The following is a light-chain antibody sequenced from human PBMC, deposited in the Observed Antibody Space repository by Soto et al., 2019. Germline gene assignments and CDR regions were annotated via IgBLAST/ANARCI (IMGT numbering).Light chain of an antibody. CDR3: QLLNSYLALT. CDR1: QGIRTY. V-gene: IGKV1-9*01. J-gene: IGKJ4*01. CDR2: AAS. Sequence: IELTQSPSSLSASVGDRVTITCRASQGIRTYLAWYQQKPGKAPKLLIYAASTLQSGVPSRFSGSGSGTDFTLTISSLQPEDFATYYCQLLNSYLALTFGGGTKVEIK.